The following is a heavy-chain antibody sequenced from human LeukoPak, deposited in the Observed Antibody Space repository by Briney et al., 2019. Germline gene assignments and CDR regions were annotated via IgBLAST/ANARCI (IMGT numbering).Heavy chain of an antibody. V-gene: IGHV4-59*01. J-gene: IGHJ5*02. Sequence: PSETLSLTCTVSGDSISSYYWSWIRQPPGKGLEWIGYIYHSGSTNYNPSLKSRATISVDTSKNQFSLKLSSVTAADTAVYYCARPSYGDPGWFDPWGQGTLVTVSS. CDR1: GDSISSYY. CDR2: IYHSGST. D-gene: IGHD4-17*01. CDR3: ARPSYGDPGWFDP.